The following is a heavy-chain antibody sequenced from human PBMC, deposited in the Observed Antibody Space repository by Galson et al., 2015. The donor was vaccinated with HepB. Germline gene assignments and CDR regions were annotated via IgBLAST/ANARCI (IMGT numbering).Heavy chain of an antibody. CDR3: ARANHRPYCSGSYPEG. CDR2: IIPILGIA. J-gene: IGHJ4*02. CDR1: GGTFSSYT. V-gene: IGHV1-69*02. Sequence: SVKVSCKASGGTFSSYTISWVRQAPGQGLEWMGRIIPILGIANYAQKFQGRVTITADKSTSTAYMELSSLRSEDTAVYYCARANHRPYCSGSYPEGWGQGTLVTVSS. D-gene: IGHD3-10*01.